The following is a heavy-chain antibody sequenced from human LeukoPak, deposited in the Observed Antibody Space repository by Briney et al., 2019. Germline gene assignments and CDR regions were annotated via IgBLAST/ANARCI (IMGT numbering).Heavy chain of an antibody. CDR1: GYTFTSYG. J-gene: IGHJ3*02. Sequence: ASVKVSCKASGYTFTSYGISWVRQAPGQGLEWMGWISAYNGNTNYAQKLQGRVTMTTDTSTSTAYMELRSLRSDDTAVYYCARPTYSSGWSTAFDIWGQGTMVTVPS. CDR3: ARPTYSSGWSTAFDI. V-gene: IGHV1-18*01. D-gene: IGHD6-19*01. CDR2: ISAYNGNT.